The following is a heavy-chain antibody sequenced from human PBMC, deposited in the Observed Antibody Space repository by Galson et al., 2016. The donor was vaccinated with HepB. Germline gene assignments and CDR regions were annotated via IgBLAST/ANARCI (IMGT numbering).Heavy chain of an antibody. CDR2: ISPYSGNT. J-gene: IGHJ6*02. V-gene: IGHV1-18*01. CDR3: AKKEGEAARNHYYSYHGMDV. D-gene: IGHD6-6*01. Sequence: SVKVSCKASGYTFTTYGISWVRQAPGQGLEWMGWISPYSGNTNYAQKFQGRVTMSTDTSTSTAYMELRSLRSDDTAVYYCAKKEGEAARNHYYSYHGMDVWGRGTTVTVSS. CDR1: GYTFTTYG.